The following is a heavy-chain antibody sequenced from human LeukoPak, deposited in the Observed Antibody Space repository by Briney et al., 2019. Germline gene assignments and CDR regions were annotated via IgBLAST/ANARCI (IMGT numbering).Heavy chain of an antibody. CDR3: SNRGPNTGWHFFDH. D-gene: IGHD6-19*01. V-gene: IGHV3-23*01. CDR2: INEVGDDT. CDR1: GFTFSNYA. Sequence: GSLRLSCAVSGFTFSNYAMSWVRQTPARGLEWVSSINEVGDDTNYVDSVRGRFTVSRDNSKNTLYLQLNSLLAEDTALYYCSNRGPNTGWHFFDHWGPGTLVTVS. J-gene: IGHJ5*02.